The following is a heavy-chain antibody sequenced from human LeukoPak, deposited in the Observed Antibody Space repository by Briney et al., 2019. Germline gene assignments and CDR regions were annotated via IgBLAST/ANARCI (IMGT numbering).Heavy chain of an antibody. V-gene: IGHV1-8*01. CDR3: VLISGWHYYFDY. CDR2: MNPNSGNT. Sequence: ASVKVSCKASGYTFTSYDINWVRLATGQGLEWMGWMNPNSGNTGYAQKFQGRVTMTRNTSISTAYMELSSLRSEDTAVYYCVLISGWHYYFDYWGQGTLVTASS. CDR1: GYTFTSYD. D-gene: IGHD6-19*01. J-gene: IGHJ4*02.